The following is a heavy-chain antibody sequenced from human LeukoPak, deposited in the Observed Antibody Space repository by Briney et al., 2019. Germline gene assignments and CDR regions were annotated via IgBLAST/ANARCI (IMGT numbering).Heavy chain of an antibody. V-gene: IGHV4-34*01. CDR2: INHSGST. D-gene: IGHD6-6*01. CDR1: GGSFSGYY. J-gene: IGHJ4*02. Sequence: SETLSLTCAVCGGSFSGYYWSWIRQPPGKGLEWIGEINHSGSTNYNPSLKSRVTISVDTSKNQFSLKLSSVTAADTAVYYCARDGYSSSSYFDYWGQGTLVTVSS. CDR3: ARDGYSSSSYFDY.